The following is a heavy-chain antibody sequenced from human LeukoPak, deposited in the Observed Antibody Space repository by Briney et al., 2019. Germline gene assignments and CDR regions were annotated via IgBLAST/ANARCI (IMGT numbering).Heavy chain of an antibody. V-gene: IGHV3-21*01. CDR2: ISSTSSYI. Sequence: PGGSLRLSCAASGFAFSTLTMNWVRQAPGKGLELVSSISSTSSYIYYADSVKGRFTISRDNAKNSLYLQMNSLRAEDTAVYYCARVGEDTAMAKAFDYWGQGTLVTVSS. D-gene: IGHD5-18*01. CDR1: GFAFSTLT. J-gene: IGHJ4*02. CDR3: ARVGEDTAMAKAFDY.